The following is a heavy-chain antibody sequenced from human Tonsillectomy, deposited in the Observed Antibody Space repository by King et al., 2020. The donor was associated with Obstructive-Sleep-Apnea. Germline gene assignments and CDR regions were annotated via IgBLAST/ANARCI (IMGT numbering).Heavy chain of an antibody. D-gene: IGHD3-10*01. Sequence: VQLQESGPGLVRPSETLSLTCTVSGGSINSYYCSWILQPPGKGLEWFGDIYYSVSTDYNPSLNSRVTISVDTSKNQFSLKLTSVTAADTAMYYCASGSGSYYRYFDYWGQGTLVTVSS. CDR1: GGSINSYY. J-gene: IGHJ4*02. V-gene: IGHV4-59*08. CDR2: IYYSVST. CDR3: ASGSGSYYRYFDY.